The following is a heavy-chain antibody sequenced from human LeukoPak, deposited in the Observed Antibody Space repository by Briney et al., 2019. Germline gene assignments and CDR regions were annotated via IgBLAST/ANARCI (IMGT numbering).Heavy chain of an antibody. V-gene: IGHV3-66*04. Sequence: GGSLGLSCAASGFTVSSNYMSWVRQAPGKGLEWVSVIYSGGSTYYADSVKGRFTISRDNSKNTLYLQMNSLRAEDTAVYYCARQVVVATITYFDYWGQGTLVTVSS. CDR1: GFTVSSNY. J-gene: IGHJ4*02. CDR3: ARQVVVATITYFDY. D-gene: IGHD5-12*01. CDR2: IYSGGST.